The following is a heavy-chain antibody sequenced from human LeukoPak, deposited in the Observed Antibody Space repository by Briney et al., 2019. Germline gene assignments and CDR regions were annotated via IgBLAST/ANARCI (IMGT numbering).Heavy chain of an antibody. Sequence: GGSLRLSCAASGFTFSNAWISWVRQAPGKGLEWVGRIKSKTDGGTTDYAAPVKGRFPISRDDSKNTLYLQMNSLKTEDTAVNYCTTASSWYLYYFDYWGQGTLVTVSS. D-gene: IGHD6-13*01. J-gene: IGHJ4*02. V-gene: IGHV3-15*01. CDR2: IKSKTDGGTT. CDR3: TTASSWYLYYFDY. CDR1: GFTFSNAW.